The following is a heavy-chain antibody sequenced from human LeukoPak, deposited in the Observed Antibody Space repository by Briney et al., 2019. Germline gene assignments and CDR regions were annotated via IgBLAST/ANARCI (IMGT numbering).Heavy chain of an antibody. J-gene: IGHJ4*02. CDR2: IYYSGST. Sequence: SETLSLTCTVSGGSISSSSYYWGWIRQPPGKGLEWIGSIYYSGSTYYNPSLKSRVTISVDTSKNQFSLKLSSVTAADTAVYYCARWAWDYYDSSGSQDLDYWGQGTLVTVSS. D-gene: IGHD3-22*01. V-gene: IGHV4-39*01. CDR1: GGSISSSSYY. CDR3: ARWAWDYYDSSGSQDLDY.